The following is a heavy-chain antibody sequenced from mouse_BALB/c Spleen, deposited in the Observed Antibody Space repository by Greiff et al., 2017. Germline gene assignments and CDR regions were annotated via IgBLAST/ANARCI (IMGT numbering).Heavy chain of an antibody. D-gene: IGHD2-1*01. CDR2: ISSGGSYT. CDR3: ARNGNENWYFDV. Sequence: EVQVVESGGGLVKPGGSLKLSCAASGFTFSSYAMSWVRQTPEKRLEWVATISSGGSYTYYPDSVKGRFTISRDNAKNTLYLQMSSLRSEDTAMYYCARNGNENWYFDVWGAGTTVTVSS. J-gene: IGHJ1*01. V-gene: IGHV5-9-3*01. CDR1: GFTFSSYA.